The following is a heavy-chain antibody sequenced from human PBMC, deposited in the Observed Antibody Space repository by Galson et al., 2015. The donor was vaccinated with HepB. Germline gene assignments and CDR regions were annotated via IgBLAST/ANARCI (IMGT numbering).Heavy chain of an antibody. CDR2: INTNTGNP. D-gene: IGHD3-10*01. V-gene: IGHV7-4-1*02. CDR1: GYTFTIYA. CDR3: ARDYYYGSGSYYNGDFDY. Sequence: SVKVSCKASGYTFTIYAMNWVRQAPGQGLEWMGWINTNTGNPTYAQGFTGRFVFSLDTSVSTAYLQISSLKAEDTAVYYCARDYYYGSGSYYNGDFDYWGQGTLVTVSS. J-gene: IGHJ4*02.